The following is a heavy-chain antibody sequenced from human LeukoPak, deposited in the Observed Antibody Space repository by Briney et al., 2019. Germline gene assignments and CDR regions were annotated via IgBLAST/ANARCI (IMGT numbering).Heavy chain of an antibody. Sequence: GSLRLSCAASGFTFSNAWMSWVRQAPGKGLEWIGEINHSGSTNYNPSLKSRVTISVDTSKNQFSLKLSSVTAADTAVYYCARGGDWLSPSNAFDIWGQGTMVTVSS. V-gene: IGHV4-34*01. CDR2: INHSGST. D-gene: IGHD3-9*01. CDR3: ARGGDWLSPSNAFDI. J-gene: IGHJ3*02. CDR1: GFTFSNAW.